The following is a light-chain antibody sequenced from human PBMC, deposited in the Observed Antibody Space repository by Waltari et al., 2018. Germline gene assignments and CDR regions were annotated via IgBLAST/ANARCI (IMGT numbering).Light chain of an antibody. CDR2: DAS. CDR1: QSVGTY. J-gene: IGKJ2*01. Sequence: EVVLTQSPATLSLSPGEGATLSCRASQSVGTYLAWFQQKPGQPPRLLIYDASNRATGIPPRFSGRGSGTYFTLTISYLEPEDFAVYYCQQRSDWLYTFGQGTKREMK. V-gene: IGKV3-11*01. CDR3: QQRSDWLYT.